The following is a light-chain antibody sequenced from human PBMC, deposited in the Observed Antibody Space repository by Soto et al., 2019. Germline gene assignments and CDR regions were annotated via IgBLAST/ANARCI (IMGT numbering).Light chain of an antibody. V-gene: IGKV3-20*01. CDR1: QSVSSNH. Sequence: EIVTTQSPATLSVSPGERATLSCRASQSVSSNHLAWYQQKPGQAPRLLIYGGSSRATGIPVRFSGSGSETDFTLTITRLEPEDFAVYYCQQYSSSRTFGQGTKVDIK. J-gene: IGKJ1*01. CDR3: QQYSSSRT. CDR2: GGS.